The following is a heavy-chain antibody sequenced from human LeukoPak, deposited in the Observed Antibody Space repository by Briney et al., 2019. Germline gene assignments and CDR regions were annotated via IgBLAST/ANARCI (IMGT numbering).Heavy chain of an antibody. CDR2: IYHSGST. D-gene: IGHD5-18*01. V-gene: IGHV4-38-2*02. J-gene: IGHJ3*02. Sequence: PSETLSLTCTVSGYSISSGYYWGWIRQPPGKGLEWIGSIYHSGSTYYNPSLKSRVTISVDTSKNQFSLKLSSVTAADTAVYYCARGGGYSYGPDAFDIWGQGTMVTVSS. CDR3: ARGGGYSYGPDAFDI. CDR1: GYSISSGYY.